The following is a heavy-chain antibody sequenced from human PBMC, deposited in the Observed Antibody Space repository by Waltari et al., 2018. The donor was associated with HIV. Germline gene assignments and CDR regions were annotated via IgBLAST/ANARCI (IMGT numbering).Heavy chain of an antibody. D-gene: IGHD5-18*01. J-gene: IGHJ4*02. CDR1: GFTFRRFG. Sequence: QVYLVESGGGVVQPGKSLRLSCTASGFTFRRFGMHWVRQPPGKGMEWLAVVWYDGSYKYYAESVKGRFTISRENPEKTVYLQMNNLRVEDTGIYYCARGYGGNSRAMDLWGQGTLVTVSS. CDR3: ARGYGGNSRAMDL. V-gene: IGHV3-33*01. CDR2: VWYDGSYK.